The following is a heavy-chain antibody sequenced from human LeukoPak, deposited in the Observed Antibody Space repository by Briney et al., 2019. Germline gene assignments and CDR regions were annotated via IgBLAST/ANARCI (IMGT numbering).Heavy chain of an antibody. CDR1: GFTFSSYA. D-gene: IGHD3-22*01. V-gene: IGHV3-30*04. J-gene: IGHJ6*02. CDR3: ARDYYDSSGYQPLGYYGMDV. Sequence: GGSLRLSCAASGFTFSSYAMSWVRQAPGKGLEWVAVISYDGSNKYYADSVKGRFTISRDNSKNTLYLQMNSLRAEDTAVYYCARDYYDSSGYQPLGYYGMDVWGQGTTVTVSS. CDR2: ISYDGSNK.